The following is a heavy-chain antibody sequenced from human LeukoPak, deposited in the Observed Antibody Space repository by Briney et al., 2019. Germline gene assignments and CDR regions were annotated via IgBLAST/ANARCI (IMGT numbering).Heavy chain of an antibody. CDR1: GYTFTGYY. CDR3: PREDSSSWYVLTSNLPDY. D-gene: IGHD6-13*01. Sequence: GASVKVSCKASGYTFTGYYMHWVRQAPGQGLEWLGWISPNSGGTNYAQKFQGRVTMTRHTSISTAYMELSRLRSDDTAVYYCPREDSSSWYVLTSNLPDYWGQGTLVTVSS. V-gene: IGHV1-2*02. J-gene: IGHJ4*02. CDR2: ISPNSGGT.